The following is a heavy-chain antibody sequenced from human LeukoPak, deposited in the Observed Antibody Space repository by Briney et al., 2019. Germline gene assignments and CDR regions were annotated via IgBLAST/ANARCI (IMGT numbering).Heavy chain of an antibody. CDR3: ARVLLGYYDGSGVDY. D-gene: IGHD3-22*01. CDR1: GGSISSYY. J-gene: IGHJ4*02. V-gene: IGHV4-59*01. Sequence: KPSETLSLTCTVSGGSISSYYWSWIRQPRGKGLEWIGYIYYSGSTNYNPSLKSRVTISVDTSKNQFSLKLSSVTAADTAVYYCARVLLGYYDGSGVDYWGQGTLVTVSS. CDR2: IYYSGST.